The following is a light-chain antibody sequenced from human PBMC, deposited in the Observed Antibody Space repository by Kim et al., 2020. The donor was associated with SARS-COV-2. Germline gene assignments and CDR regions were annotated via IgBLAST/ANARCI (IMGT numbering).Light chain of an antibody. CDR1: QSVSH. CDR2: GAS. V-gene: IGKV3-20*01. Sequence: SSAPGESATLSCRASQSVSHLAWYQQKPGQAPRLLIYGASSRATGIPDRFSGSGSGTDFTLTISRLEPEDFAVYYCQQYGTSIFTFGPGTKVDIK. CDR3: QQYGTSIFT. J-gene: IGKJ3*01.